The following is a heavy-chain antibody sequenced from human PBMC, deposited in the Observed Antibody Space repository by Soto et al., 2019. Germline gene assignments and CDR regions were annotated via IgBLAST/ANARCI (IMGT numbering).Heavy chain of an antibody. CDR3: AKEGQSRDGYTSPLDS. CDR1: GFPFRSYG. Sequence: QVQLVETGGGVVQPGGSLRLSCIASGFPFRSYGMHWVRQAPGKGLEWVAVTSYDGNKKYDIDSVKGRFSISRDNFMNTVYLQMNSLGVEDTALYYCAKEGQSRDGYTSPLDSWGQGTLVIVSA. J-gene: IGHJ5*01. CDR2: TSYDGNKK. V-gene: IGHV3-30*18. D-gene: IGHD5-12*01.